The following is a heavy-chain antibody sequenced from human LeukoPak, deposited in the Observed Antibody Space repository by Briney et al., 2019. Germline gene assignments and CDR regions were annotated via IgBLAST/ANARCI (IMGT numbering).Heavy chain of an antibody. D-gene: IGHD4-11*01. CDR3: VTTVTTGYYYYYYMDV. CDR2: IIPIFGTA. J-gene: IGHJ6*03. CDR1: GYTVTNYD. V-gene: IGHV1-69*13. Sequence: SVKVSCKTSGYTVTNYDINWVRQATGQGLEWMGGIIPIFGTANYAQKFQGRVTITADESTSTAYMELSSLRSEDTAVYYCVTTVTTGYYYYYYMDVWGKGTTVTVSS.